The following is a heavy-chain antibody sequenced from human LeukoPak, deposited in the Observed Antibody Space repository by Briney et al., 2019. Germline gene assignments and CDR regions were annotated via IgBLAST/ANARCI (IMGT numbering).Heavy chain of an antibody. CDR3: ARAPPIYHYYYGMDV. V-gene: IGHV4-59*01. J-gene: IGHJ6*02. CDR2: IYYSGST. Sequence: SETLSLTCTVSGGSMSNYYLNWIRQPPGKGLEWIGYIYYSGSTNYNPALKSRVTISGDTSKNEFSLKLTSVTAADTAVYYCARAPPIYHYYYGMDVWGQGTTVTVSS. CDR1: GGSMSNYY.